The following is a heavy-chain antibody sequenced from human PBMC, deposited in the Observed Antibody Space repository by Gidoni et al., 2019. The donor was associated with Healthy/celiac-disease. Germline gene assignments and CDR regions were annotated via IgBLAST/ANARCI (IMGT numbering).Heavy chain of an antibody. D-gene: IGHD6-6*01. CDR2: INHSGST. V-gene: IGHV4-34*01. J-gene: IGHJ4*02. Sequence: QVQLQQWGAGLLKPSETLSLTCAVYGGSFSGYYWSWIRQPPGKGLEWIGEINHSGSTNYNPSLKSRVTISVDTSKNQFSLKLSSVTAADTAVYYCARGGRYSSSSKSQGYYFDYWGQGTLVTVSS. CDR1: GGSFSGYY. CDR3: ARGGRYSSSSKSQGYYFDY.